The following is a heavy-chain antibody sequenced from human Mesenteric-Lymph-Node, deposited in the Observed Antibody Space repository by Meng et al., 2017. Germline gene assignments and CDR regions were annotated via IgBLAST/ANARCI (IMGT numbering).Heavy chain of an antibody. J-gene: IGHJ4*02. CDR1: RYSISSGYY. D-gene: IGHD3-10*01. CDR2: MFHSGTT. Sequence: SETLSLTCTVSRYSISSGYYWGWIRQPPGKGLEWIASMFHSGTTFYNPSLKSRLTMSIDTSKNQFSLKLSSVTAADTAMYYCARVYGSGSEFYWGQGTLVTVSS. V-gene: IGHV4-38-2*02. CDR3: ARVYGSGSEFY.